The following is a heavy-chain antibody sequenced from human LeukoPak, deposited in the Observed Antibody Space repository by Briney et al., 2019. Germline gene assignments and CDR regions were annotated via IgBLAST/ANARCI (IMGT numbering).Heavy chain of an antibody. D-gene: IGHD6-6*01. Sequence: SETLSLTCAVYGGSFSGYYWSWIRQPPGKGLEWIGEINHSGSTNYNPSLKSRVTISVDTSKNQFSLKLSSVTAADTAVYYCARGPARRWFGPWGQGTLVTVPS. CDR2: INHSGST. J-gene: IGHJ5*02. V-gene: IGHV4-34*01. CDR1: GGSFSGYY. CDR3: ARGPARRWFGP.